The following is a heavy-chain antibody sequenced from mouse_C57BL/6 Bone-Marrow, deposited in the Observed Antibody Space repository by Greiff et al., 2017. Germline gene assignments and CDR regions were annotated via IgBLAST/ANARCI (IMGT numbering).Heavy chain of an antibody. CDR3: ARGVTTAFDY. CDR1: GYTFTDYN. V-gene: IGHV1-18*01. CDR2: INPNNGGT. D-gene: IGHD2-2*01. Sequence: VQLQQSGPELVKPGASVKIPCKASGYTFTDYNMDWVKQSHGKSLEWIGDINPNNGGTIYNQKFKGKATITADTSSNTAYLQLSSLTSEDTAIYYCARGVTTAFDYWGQGTTLTVSS. J-gene: IGHJ2*01.